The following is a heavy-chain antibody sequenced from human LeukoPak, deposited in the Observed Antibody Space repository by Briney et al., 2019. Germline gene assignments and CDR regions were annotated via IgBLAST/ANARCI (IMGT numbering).Heavy chain of an antibody. D-gene: IGHD5-18*01. CDR3: ARAVRIQLWLLFDY. J-gene: IGHJ4*02. Sequence: GGSLRLSCAASGFTFSSYEMNWVRQAPGKGLEWVSYISSSGSTIYYADSVKGRFIISRDNAKNSLYLQMNSLRAEDTAVYYCARAVRIQLWLLFDYWGQGTLVTVSS. CDR2: ISSSGSTI. CDR1: GFTFSSYE. V-gene: IGHV3-48*03.